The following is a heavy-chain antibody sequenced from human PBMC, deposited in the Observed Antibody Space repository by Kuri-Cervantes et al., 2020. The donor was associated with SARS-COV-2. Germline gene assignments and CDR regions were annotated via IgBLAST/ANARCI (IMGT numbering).Heavy chain of an antibody. CDR2: IYSCGST. Sequence: ETLSLTCAASGFTVSSNYMSWVRQAPGKGLEWVSVIYSCGSTYYADSVKGRFTISRDNSKNTLYLQMNSLRAEDTAVYYCARGGSNYYGMDVWGQGTTVTVSS. CDR3: ARGGSNYYGMDV. D-gene: IGHD4-11*01. J-gene: IGHJ6*02. CDR1: GFTVSSNY. V-gene: IGHV3-66*01.